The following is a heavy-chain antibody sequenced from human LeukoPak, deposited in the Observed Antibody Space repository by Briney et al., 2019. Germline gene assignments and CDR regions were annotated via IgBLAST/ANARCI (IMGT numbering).Heavy chain of an antibody. CDR1: GGTFSSYA. D-gene: IGHD3-10*01. Sequence: ASVKVSCKASGGTFSSYAISWVRQAPGQGLEWRGRIIPIFGIANYAQKFQGRVTITADKSTSTAYMELSSLRSEDTAVYYCARLSGSAAGRPDPFDYWGQGTLVTVSS. CDR3: ARLSGSAAGRPDPFDY. V-gene: IGHV1-69*04. J-gene: IGHJ4*02. CDR2: IIPIFGIA.